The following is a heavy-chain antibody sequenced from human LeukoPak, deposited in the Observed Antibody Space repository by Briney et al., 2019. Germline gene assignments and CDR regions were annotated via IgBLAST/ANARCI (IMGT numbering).Heavy chain of an antibody. Sequence: ASVKVSCKASGGTFSSYAISWVRQAPAQGLEWMGRIIPILGIANYAQKFQGRVTITADKSTSTAYMELSSLRSEDTAVYYCASLVSRFLETPYYYYGMDVWGQGTTVTVSS. D-gene: IGHD3-3*01. CDR1: GGTFSSYA. J-gene: IGHJ6*02. CDR2: IIPILGIA. V-gene: IGHV1-69*04. CDR3: ASLVSRFLETPYYYYGMDV.